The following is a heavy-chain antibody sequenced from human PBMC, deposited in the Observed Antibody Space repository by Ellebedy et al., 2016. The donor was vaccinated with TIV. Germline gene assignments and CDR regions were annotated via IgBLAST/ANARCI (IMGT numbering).Heavy chain of an antibody. CDR1: GFTFRTYN. CDR2: VTSDGSTT. D-gene: IGHD1-26*01. Sequence: GESLKISCAASGFTFRTYNMHWVRQAPGKGLEYVAVVTSDGSTTYYTNSVRGRFTVSRDNSKNTLYLQMGSLKTEDMAVYYCAREYSGTYNWYFDLWGRGTLVTVSS. CDR3: AREYSGTYNWYFDL. V-gene: IGHV3-64*01. J-gene: IGHJ2*01.